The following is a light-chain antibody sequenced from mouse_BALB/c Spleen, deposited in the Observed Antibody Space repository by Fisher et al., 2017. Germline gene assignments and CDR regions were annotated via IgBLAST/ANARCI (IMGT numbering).Light chain of an antibody. CDR3: HQYHRSPPT. CDR2: GTS. J-gene: IGKJ1*01. V-gene: IGKV4-53*01. Sequence: DIVLTQSTAIMSASPGEKVTMTCSASSSISSSNLHWYQQKSETSPKPWIYGTSNLASGVPVRFSGSGSGTSYSLTISRMEAEDAATYYCHQYHRSPPTFGGGTKLEIK. CDR1: SSISSSN.